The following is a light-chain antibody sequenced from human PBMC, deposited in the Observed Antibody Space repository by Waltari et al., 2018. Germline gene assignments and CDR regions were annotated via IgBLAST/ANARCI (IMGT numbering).Light chain of an antibody. CDR1: RGDVGGYDY. Sequence: QSVLTQPASVSGSPGQSITISCTGTRGDVGGYDYVSWYQQQPGKAPKLMIYDVKNRPSGVSNRFSGSKSGDTASLTISGLQAEVEADYYCSSYAVTATLLFGGGTTLTVL. CDR2: DVK. CDR3: SSYAVTATLL. V-gene: IGLV2-14*03. J-gene: IGLJ2*01.